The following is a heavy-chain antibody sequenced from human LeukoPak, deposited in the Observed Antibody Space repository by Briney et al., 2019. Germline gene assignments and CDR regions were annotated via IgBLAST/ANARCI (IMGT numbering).Heavy chain of an antibody. CDR3: AKKWGIAVAGHPTPGAFDI. V-gene: IGHV3-23*01. CDR2: ISGSGGST. Sequence: GGSLRLSCAASGFTFSSYAMSWVRQAPWKGLEWVSAISGSGGSTYYADSVKGRFTISRDNSKNTLYLQMNSLRAEDTAVYYCAKKWGIAVAGHPTPGAFDIWGQGTMVTVSS. D-gene: IGHD6-19*01. J-gene: IGHJ3*02. CDR1: GFTFSSYA.